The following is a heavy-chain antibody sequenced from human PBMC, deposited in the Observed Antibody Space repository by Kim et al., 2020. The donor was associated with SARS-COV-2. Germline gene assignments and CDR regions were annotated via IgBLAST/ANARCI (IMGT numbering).Heavy chain of an antibody. J-gene: IGHJ4*02. V-gene: IGHV3-30*07. CDR3: ARLLPFYYYDSSGYADY. Sequence: VKGRFTISRDNSKNTLYLQMNSLRAEDTAVYYCARLLPFYYYDSSGYADYWGQGTLVTVSS. D-gene: IGHD3-22*01.